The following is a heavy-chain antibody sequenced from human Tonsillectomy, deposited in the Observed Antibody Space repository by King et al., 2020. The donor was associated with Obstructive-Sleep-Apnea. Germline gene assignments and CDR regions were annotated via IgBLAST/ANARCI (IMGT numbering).Heavy chain of an antibody. J-gene: IGHJ4*02. CDR3: TTLGYCSSTSCADHY. CDR1: GFTFSNAW. CDR2: IKSKTDGGTT. D-gene: IGHD2-2*01. V-gene: IGHV3-15*01. Sequence: VQLVESGGGLVKPGGSLRLSCAASGFTFSNAWMSWVRQAPGKGLEWVGRIKSKTDGGTTDYAAPVKGRFTISRDDSKNTLYLQMNSLKTEDTAVYYCTTLGYCSSTSCADHYWGQGTLVTVSS.